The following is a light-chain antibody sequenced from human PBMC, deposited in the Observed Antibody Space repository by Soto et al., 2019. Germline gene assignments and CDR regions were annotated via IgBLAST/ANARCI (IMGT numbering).Light chain of an antibody. J-gene: IGLJ1*01. CDR3: QSYDSSLSGFV. Sequence: QSVLTQPPSVSAAPGQRVTISCTGSSSNIGAGYDVHWYQQLPGTAPKLLIYGNSNRPSGVPDRFSGSHSGTSASLATTGLQAEDEADYYCQSYDSSLSGFVFGTGTKLTVL. CDR1: SSNIGAGYD. V-gene: IGLV1-40*01. CDR2: GNS.